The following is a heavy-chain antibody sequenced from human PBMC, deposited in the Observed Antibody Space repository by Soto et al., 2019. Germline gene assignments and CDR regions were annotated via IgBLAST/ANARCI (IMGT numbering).Heavy chain of an antibody. CDR3: ARSLSSSNYYYGMGV. Sequence: PGESLKISCKGSGYSFTSYWISWVRQMPGKGLEWMGRIDPSDSYTNYSPSSQGHVTISADKSISTAYLQWSSLKAPDTAMYYCARSLSSSNYYYGMGVWGQGTTVTVSS. J-gene: IGHJ6*02. V-gene: IGHV5-10-1*01. CDR2: IDPSDSYT. CDR1: GYSFTSYW. D-gene: IGHD6-6*01.